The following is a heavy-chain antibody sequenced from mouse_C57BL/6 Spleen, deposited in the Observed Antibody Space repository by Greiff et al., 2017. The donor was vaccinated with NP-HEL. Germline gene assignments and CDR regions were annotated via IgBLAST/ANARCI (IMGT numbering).Heavy chain of an antibody. CDR2: ISDGGSYT. D-gene: IGHD2-3*01. CDR3: ARGGNGYSYYFDY. CDR1: GFTFSSYA. V-gene: IGHV5-4*01. J-gene: IGHJ2*01. Sequence: EVHLVESGGGLVKPGGSLKLSCAASGFTFSSYAMSWVRQTPEKRLEWVATISDGGSYTYYPDNVKGRFTISRDNAKNNLYLQMSHLKSEDTAMYYCARGGNGYSYYFDYWGQGTTLTVSS.